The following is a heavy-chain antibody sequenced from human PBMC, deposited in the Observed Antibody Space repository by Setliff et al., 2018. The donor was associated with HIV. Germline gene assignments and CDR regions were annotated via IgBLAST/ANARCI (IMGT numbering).Heavy chain of an antibody. CDR2: IYHSGNT. D-gene: IGHD6-19*01. Sequence: SETLSLTCAVSGGSISSSNWWSWVRQPPGKGPEWIGEIYHSGNTNYNPSLKSRVTISVDESKNQFSLKLNSVTAADTAVYYCARDNEEMAVPGAVFDYWGQGILVTVSS. V-gene: IGHV4-4*02. J-gene: IGHJ4*02. CDR3: ARDNEEMAVPGAVFDY. CDR1: GGSISSSNW.